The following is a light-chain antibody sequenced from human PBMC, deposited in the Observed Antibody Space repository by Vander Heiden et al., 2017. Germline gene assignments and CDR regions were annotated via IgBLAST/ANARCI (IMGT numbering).Light chain of an antibody. CDR2: SND. J-gene: IGLJ2*01. V-gene: IGLV1-44*01. CDR1: SSSIGSNT. Sequence: QSVLTQRPSASGTPGQRVTIPCSGSSSSIGSNTVNWYQQLPGTAPKLLIHSNDQRPSGVPDRFSGSKSGTSASLAISGLQSEDEADYYCAAWDDSLIGVVFGGGTKLTVL. CDR3: AAWDDSLIGVV.